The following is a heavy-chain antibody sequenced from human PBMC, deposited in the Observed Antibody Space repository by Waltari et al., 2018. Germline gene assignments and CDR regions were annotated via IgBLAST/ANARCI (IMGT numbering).Heavy chain of an antibody. D-gene: IGHD5-12*01. CDR1: GFTFSSFA. Sequence: QVQLVESGGGVVQPGTSLRLSCAASGFTFSSFAMHWVRQAPGKGLEWVAVISYDGTGKYYADSVKCRFTVSRDSSKKMLFLQMDSLRPEDTAVYYCARGYSGNDLLFSDYWGQGTLVTVSS. CDR2: ISYDGTGK. V-gene: IGHV3-30*01. J-gene: IGHJ4*02. CDR3: ARGYSGNDLLFSDY.